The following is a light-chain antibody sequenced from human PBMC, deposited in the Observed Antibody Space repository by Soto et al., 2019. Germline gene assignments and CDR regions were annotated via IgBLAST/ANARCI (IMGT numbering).Light chain of an antibody. Sequence: DIQMTQSPSRLSAFVGDRVTITCRASQSISDSLAWYQKRPGKAPSLLIYDASTLESGVPSRFSGSGSGTEFTLTISSLQPDDFATYYCQQFKDCWAFGQGTKVEVK. J-gene: IGKJ1*01. CDR1: QSISDS. CDR2: DAS. CDR3: QQFKDCWA. V-gene: IGKV1-5*01.